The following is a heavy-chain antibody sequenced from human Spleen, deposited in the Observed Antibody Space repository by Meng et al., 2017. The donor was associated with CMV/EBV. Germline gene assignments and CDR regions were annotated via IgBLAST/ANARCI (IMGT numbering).Heavy chain of an antibody. CDR2: ITPLSGAA. CDR3: ASTRRAGVTMIRGATYFDY. D-gene: IGHD1-26*01. CDR1: TLSSYV. J-gene: IGHJ4*02. V-gene: IGHV1-69*05. Sequence: TLSSYVISWVRQAPGQGLEWMGGITPLSGAAKIAQKFQGRVTITTDESTNTAYMELNSLRSEDSAVYYCASTRRAGVTMIRGATYFDYWGQGALVTVSS.